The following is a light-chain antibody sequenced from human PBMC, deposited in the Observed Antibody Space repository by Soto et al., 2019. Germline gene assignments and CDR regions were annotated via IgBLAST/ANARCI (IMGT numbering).Light chain of an antibody. V-gene: IGKV3-11*01. Sequence: EIVLTQSPSTLSFSPLERSTLSCRASQGVSSYLAWYQQKPDQAPRLLIYVASNRATGIPARFSGSGSGTDFTLTISSLEPEDFAVYYCQQRSNWPLTFGGGTKVDIK. CDR1: QGVSSY. CDR3: QQRSNWPLT. J-gene: IGKJ4*01. CDR2: VAS.